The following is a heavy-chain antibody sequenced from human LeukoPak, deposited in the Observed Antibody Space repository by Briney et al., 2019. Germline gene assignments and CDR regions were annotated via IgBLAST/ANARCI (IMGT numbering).Heavy chain of an antibody. J-gene: IGHJ6*03. V-gene: IGHV4-59*01. CDR3: ARAAATPRCSGGSCYSGRGGYYYYYYMDV. CDR2: IYYSGST. Sequence: SETLSLTCTVSGGSISSYYWSWIRQPPGKGLEWIGYIYYSGSTNYKPSLKSRVTISVDTSKNQFSLKLSSVTAADTAVYYCARAAATPRCSGGSCYSGRGGYYYYYYMDVWGKGTTVTVSS. CDR1: GGSISSYY. D-gene: IGHD2-15*01.